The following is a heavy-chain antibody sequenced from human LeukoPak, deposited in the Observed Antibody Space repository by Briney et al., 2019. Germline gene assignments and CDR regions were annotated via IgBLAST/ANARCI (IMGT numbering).Heavy chain of an antibody. CDR2: MNPYSGDR. CDR3: ARTTSLTAYGYDY. Sequence: GASVNVSCKTSGYTFTSYHITWVRQATGQGLGWRGWMNPYSGDRGYAQNFHGRVAITSDTSRSTAYMELSSLRSDDTGVYFCARTTSLTAYGYDYWGQGTLVTVSS. J-gene: IGHJ4*02. CDR1: GYTFTSYH. V-gene: IGHV1-8*03. D-gene: IGHD4-17*01.